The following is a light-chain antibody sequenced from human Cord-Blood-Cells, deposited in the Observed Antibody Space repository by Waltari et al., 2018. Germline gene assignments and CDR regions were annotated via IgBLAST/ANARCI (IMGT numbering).Light chain of an antibody. CDR2: RNN. V-gene: IGLV1-47*01. J-gene: IGLJ3*02. Sequence: QSVLTQPPSASGTPGQRVTISCSGSSSNIGSNYVYWYQQPPGTAPNPLIYRNNQRPSGVPDRFSGSKSGTSASLAISGLRSEDEADYYCAAWDDSLSGRVFGGGTKLTVL. CDR3: AAWDDSLSGRV. CDR1: SSNIGSNY.